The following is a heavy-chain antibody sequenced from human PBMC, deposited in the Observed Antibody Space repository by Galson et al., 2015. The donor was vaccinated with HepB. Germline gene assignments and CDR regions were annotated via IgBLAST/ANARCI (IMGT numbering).Heavy chain of an antibody. V-gene: IGHV1-8*01. CDR1: GSTFTSYD. D-gene: IGHD1-20*01. CDR2: MNPNSGNT. CDR3: ARGPFTLMSYNWNDVALGY. Sequence: SVTVSCKASGSTFTSYDINWVRQATGQGLEWMGWMNPNSGNTGYAQKFQGRVTMTRNTSISTAYMELSSLRSEDTAVYYCARGPFTLMSYNWNDVALGYWGQGTLVTVSS. J-gene: IGHJ4*02.